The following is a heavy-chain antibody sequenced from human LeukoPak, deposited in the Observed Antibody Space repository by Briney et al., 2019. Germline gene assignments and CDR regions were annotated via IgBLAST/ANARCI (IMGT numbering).Heavy chain of an antibody. CDR3: ARALSITIFEDYYYMDV. J-gene: IGHJ6*03. D-gene: IGHD3-3*01. V-gene: IGHV3-53*01. CDR2: IYSGGST. Sequence: GGSLRLSCTTSGFTFGDYAMSWVRQAPGKGLEWVSVIYSGGSTYYADSVKGRFTISRDNSKNTLYLQMNSLRAEDTAVYYCARALSITIFEDYYYMDVWGKGTTVTVSS. CDR1: GFTFGDYA.